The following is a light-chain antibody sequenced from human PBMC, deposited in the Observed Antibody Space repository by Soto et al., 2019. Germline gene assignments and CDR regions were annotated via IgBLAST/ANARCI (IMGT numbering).Light chain of an antibody. CDR3: QQSYVTPVT. J-gene: IGKJ1*01. Sequence: DIQMTQSPSSLSASIGDRVTITCRASQNIKSYLNWYQQKPGKAPKLLIHSASSLQRGVASRFSGGGSGTDFTFTISSLQPEDFATYYRQQSYVTPVTFGQGTKVEI. V-gene: IGKV1-39*01. CDR1: QNIKSY. CDR2: SAS.